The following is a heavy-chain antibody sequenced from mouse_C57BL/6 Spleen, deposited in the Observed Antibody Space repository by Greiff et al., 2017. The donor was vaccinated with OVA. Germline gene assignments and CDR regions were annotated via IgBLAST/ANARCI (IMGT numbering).Heavy chain of an antibody. V-gene: IGHV1-59*01. CDR3: AREATVVYLDY. J-gene: IGHJ2*01. CDR1: GYTFTSYW. CDR2: IDPSDSYT. Sequence: QVQLKQPGAELVRPGTSVKLSCKASGYTFTSYWMHWVKQRPGQGLEWIGVIDPSDSYTNYNQKFKGKATLTVDTSSSTAYMQLSSLTSEDSAVYYCAREATVVYLDYWGQGTTLTVSS. D-gene: IGHD1-1*01.